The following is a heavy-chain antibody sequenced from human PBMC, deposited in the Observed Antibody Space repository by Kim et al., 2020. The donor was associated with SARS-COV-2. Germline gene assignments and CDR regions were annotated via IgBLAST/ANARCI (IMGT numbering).Heavy chain of an antibody. V-gene: IGHV3-23*01. CDR1: GFTFSSYA. CDR3: AKRPGGGWFDP. J-gene: IGHJ5*02. CDR2: ISGSGGST. Sequence: GGSLRRSCAAAGFTFSSYAMNWVRQAPGKGLEWVSAISGSGGSTYYADSVKGRFTISRDNSKNTLYLQMNSLRAEDTAVYYCAKRPGGGWFDPWGQGTLVTVSS. D-gene: IGHD3-10*01.